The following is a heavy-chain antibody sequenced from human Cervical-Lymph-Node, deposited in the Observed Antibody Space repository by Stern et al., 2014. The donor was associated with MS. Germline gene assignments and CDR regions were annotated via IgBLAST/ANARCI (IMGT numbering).Heavy chain of an antibody. J-gene: IGHJ4*02. Sequence: QVQLVQSGAEVKKPGASVKVSCKASGYTFTSYEINWVRQATGQGLEWLGWMKPNNGNTGYAQKFQGRVTMTRNTSTSTAYMELSSLRSEDTGVYYCARGRGSSSWNFDSWGQGTLVTVSS. V-gene: IGHV1-8*01. CDR1: GYTFTSYE. D-gene: IGHD6-13*01. CDR2: MKPNNGNT. CDR3: ARGRGSSSWNFDS.